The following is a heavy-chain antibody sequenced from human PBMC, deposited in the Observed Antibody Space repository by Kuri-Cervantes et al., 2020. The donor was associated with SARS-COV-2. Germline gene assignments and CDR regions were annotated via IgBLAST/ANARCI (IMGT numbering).Heavy chain of an antibody. Sequence: SETLSLTCAFYGESFSGYYWNWIRQSPGKGLEWIGEVNHRRSTNYNPSLKSRVTISVDTSSKQFSLHLGSVTAADTAVYYCARAYGFLRYIYYMDVWGRGTTVTVSS. CDR1: GESFSGYY. CDR3: ARAYGFLRYIYYMDV. CDR2: VNHRRST. J-gene: IGHJ6*03. D-gene: IGHD4-17*01. V-gene: IGHV4-34*01.